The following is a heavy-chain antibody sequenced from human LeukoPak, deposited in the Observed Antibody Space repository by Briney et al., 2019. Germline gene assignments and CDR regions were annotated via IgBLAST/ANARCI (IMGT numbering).Heavy chain of an antibody. Sequence: SETLSLTCTASHGSISNYSWTWIRQPPGKGLEWLGYINSSGNTNYNPSPKRRVTISLVTSKNQFALKLSSVTAADTAVYYCARHLSDSSVGIEYWGQGTLVTVSS. V-gene: IGHV4-59*08. CDR1: HGSISNYS. CDR2: INSSGNT. J-gene: IGHJ4*02. D-gene: IGHD2/OR15-2a*01. CDR3: ARHLSDSSVGIEY.